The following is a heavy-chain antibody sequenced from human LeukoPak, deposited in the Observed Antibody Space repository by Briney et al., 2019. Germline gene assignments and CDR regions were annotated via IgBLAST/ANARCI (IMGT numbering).Heavy chain of an antibody. V-gene: IGHV4-39*07. D-gene: IGHD1-1*01. J-gene: IGHJ4*02. CDR3: ASYRGARGYHFDY. Sequence: SETLSLTCTVSGGSISSSSYYWGWIRQPPGKGLEWIGSIYYSGSTYYNPSLKSRVTISVDTSKNQFSLKLSSVTAADTAMYYCASYRGARGYHFDYWGQGTQVTVSS. CDR2: IYYSGST. CDR1: GGSISSSSYY.